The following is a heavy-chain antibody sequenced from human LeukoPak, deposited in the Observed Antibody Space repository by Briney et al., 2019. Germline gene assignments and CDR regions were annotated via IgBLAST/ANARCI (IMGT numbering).Heavy chain of an antibody. J-gene: IGHJ4*02. CDR1: GFTFSSYA. V-gene: IGHV3-23*01. Sequence: GGSLRLSCAASGFTFSSYAMSWVRQAPGKGLEWVSAISGSGGSTYYADSVKGRFTISRDNSKNTLYLQMNSLRAEDTAVYYCARDLGYSYGGGYWGQGTLVTVSS. CDR3: ARDLGYSYGGGY. CDR2: ISGSGGST. D-gene: IGHD5-18*01.